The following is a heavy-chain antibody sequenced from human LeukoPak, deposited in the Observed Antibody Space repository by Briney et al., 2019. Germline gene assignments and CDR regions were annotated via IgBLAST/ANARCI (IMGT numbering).Heavy chain of an antibody. Sequence: PSETLSLTCAVYGGSFSGYYWSWIRQPPGKGLEWIGEINHSGSTNYNPSLKSRVTISVDTSKNQFSLKLSSVTAADTAVYYCAREPRYCSSGSCYRGAFDIWGQGTMVTVSS. D-gene: IGHD2-15*01. J-gene: IGHJ3*02. CDR3: AREPRYCSSGSCYRGAFDI. CDR1: GGSFSGYY. V-gene: IGHV4-34*01. CDR2: INHSGST.